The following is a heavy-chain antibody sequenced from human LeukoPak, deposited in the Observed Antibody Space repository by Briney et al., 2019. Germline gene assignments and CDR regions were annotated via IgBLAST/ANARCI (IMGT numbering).Heavy chain of an antibody. CDR2: ISSDSSTI. CDR1: GFTFSSYS. V-gene: IGHV3-48*01. D-gene: IGHD5-24*01. CDR3: AKDIGPVMATAFDI. Sequence: GGSLRLSCAASGFTFSSYSMNWVRQAPGKGLEWISYISSDSSTIYYADSVKGRFTISRDNAKNSLYLQMNSLRAEDTALYYCAKDIGPVMATAFDIWGQGTMVTVSS. J-gene: IGHJ3*02.